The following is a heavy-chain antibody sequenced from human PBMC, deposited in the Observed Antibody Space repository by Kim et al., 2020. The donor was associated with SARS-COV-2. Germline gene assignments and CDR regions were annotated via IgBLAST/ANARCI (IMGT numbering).Heavy chain of an antibody. J-gene: IGHJ6*02. CDR2: IYYSGST. Sequence: SETLSLTCTVSGGSISSSSYYWGWIRQPPGKGLEWIGSIYYSGSTYYNPSLKSRVTISVDTSKNQFSLKLSSVTAADTAVYYCARLELRAHYYYYGMDVWGQGTTVTVSS. V-gene: IGHV4-39*01. CDR1: GGSISSSSYY. CDR3: ARLELRAHYYYYGMDV. D-gene: IGHD3-10*01.